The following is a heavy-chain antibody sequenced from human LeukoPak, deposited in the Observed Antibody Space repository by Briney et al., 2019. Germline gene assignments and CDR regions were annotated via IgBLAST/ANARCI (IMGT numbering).Heavy chain of an antibody. CDR1: GFTFISYS. Sequence: GGSLRLSCAASGFTFISYSMNWVRQAPGKGLEWVSYISSGGSNIYYADSVKGRFTISRDNAKNSLYLQMNSLRAEDTAVYYCARDPRHDSSGRHWGQGTLVTVSS. V-gene: IGHV3-48*04. D-gene: IGHD6-19*01. CDR3: ARDPRHDSSGRH. CDR2: ISSGGSNI. J-gene: IGHJ4*02.